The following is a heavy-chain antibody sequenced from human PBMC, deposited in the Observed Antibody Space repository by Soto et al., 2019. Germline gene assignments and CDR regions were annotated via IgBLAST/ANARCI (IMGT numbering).Heavy chain of an antibody. J-gene: IGHJ4*02. D-gene: IGHD3-10*01. CDR3: ARGPLLLWFGELSD. CDR1: GFTFSSYS. CDR2: ISSSSSYI. Sequence: EVQLVESGGGLVKPGGSLRLSCAASGFTFSSYSMNWVRQAPGKGLEWVSSISSSSSYIYYADSVKGRFTISRDNAKNSLYLQMNSLRAEDTAVYYCARGPLLLWFGELSDWGQGTLVTVSS. V-gene: IGHV3-21*01.